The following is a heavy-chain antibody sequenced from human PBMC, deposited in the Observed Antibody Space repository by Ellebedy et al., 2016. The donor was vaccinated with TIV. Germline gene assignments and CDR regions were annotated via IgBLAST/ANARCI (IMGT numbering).Heavy chain of an antibody. CDR1: GFTFSNFG. V-gene: IGHV3-23*01. J-gene: IGHJ3*01. D-gene: IGHD6-19*01. CDR3: ARDLGSGWDLVYAFDA. CDR2: IRGSGGST. Sequence: GESLKISCAASGFTFSNFGIHWVRQAPGKGLEWVSAIRGSGGSTYYADSVKGRFTISRDNSKNTVYLQMNSLRADDTAVYYCARDLGSGWDLVYAFDAWGQGTMVTVSS.